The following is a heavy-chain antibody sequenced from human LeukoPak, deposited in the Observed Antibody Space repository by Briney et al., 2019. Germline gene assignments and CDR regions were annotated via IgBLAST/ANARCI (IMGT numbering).Heavy chain of an antibody. CDR1: GGTFSSYA. CDR2: IIPIFGTA. D-gene: IGHD2-2*02. V-gene: IGHV1-69*01. Sequence: KVSCKASGGTFSSYAISWVRQAPGQGLEWMGGIIPIFGTANYAQKFQGRVTITADESTGTAYMELSSLRSEDTAVYYCARGPAAAIPFDPWGQGTLVTVSS. CDR3: ARGPAAAIPFDP. J-gene: IGHJ5*02.